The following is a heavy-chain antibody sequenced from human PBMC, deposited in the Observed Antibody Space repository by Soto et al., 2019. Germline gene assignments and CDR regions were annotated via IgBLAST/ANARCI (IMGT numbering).Heavy chain of an antibody. V-gene: IGHV1-18*01. CDR3: ARVVPGAEAWFGP. Sequence: ASVKVSCKTSGYTFSNYGITWVRQAPGKPLEWLGWISLYSDGTNYAQKFQGRVSMTTDTSTTTAYMELRGLRSDDTAVYSCARVVPGAEAWFGPWGQGTLVTVSS. D-gene: IGHD2-2*01. CDR1: GYTFSNYG. J-gene: IGHJ5*02. CDR2: ISLYSDGT.